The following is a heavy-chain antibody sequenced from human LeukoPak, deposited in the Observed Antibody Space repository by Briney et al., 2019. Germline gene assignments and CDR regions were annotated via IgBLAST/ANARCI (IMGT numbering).Heavy chain of an antibody. Sequence: ASVKVSCKASGYTFTGYYMHWVRQAPGQGLEWMGWINPNSGGTNYAQKFQGRVTMTRDTSISTAYMELSRLRSDDTAVYYCARPQYYYDSSGYYYEDAFDIRGQGTMVTVSS. J-gene: IGHJ3*02. D-gene: IGHD3-22*01. V-gene: IGHV1-2*02. CDR3: ARPQYYYDSSGYYYEDAFDI. CDR2: INPNSGGT. CDR1: GYTFTGYY.